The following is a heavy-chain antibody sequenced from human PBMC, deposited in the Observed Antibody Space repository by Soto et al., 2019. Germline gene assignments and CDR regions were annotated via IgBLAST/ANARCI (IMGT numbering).Heavy chain of an antibody. D-gene: IGHD6-13*01. CDR1: GYTFTSYA. V-gene: IGHV1-3*01. Sequence: ASVKVSCKASGYTFTSYAMHWVRQAPGQRLEWMGWINAGNGNTKYSQKFQGRVTITRDTSASTAYMELSSLRSEDTAVYYCARVEGSSWHFDYWGQGTLVTVS. CDR2: INAGNGNT. CDR3: ARVEGSSWHFDY. J-gene: IGHJ4*02.